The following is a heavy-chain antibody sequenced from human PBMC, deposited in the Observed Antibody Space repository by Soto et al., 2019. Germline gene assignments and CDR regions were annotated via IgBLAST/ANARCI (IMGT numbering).Heavy chain of an antibody. J-gene: IGHJ4*02. CDR1: GGSISSGGYY. Sequence: PSEPLSLTCTVSGGSISSGGYYWSWIRQHPGTGLECIGYFYYSRSTYYNPSLKSRVTISVDTSKNQFSLKLSSVTAADTAVYYCAKYSSGWYFDYWGQGTLVTVSS. V-gene: IGHV4-31*03. D-gene: IGHD6-19*01. CDR3: AKYSSGWYFDY. CDR2: FYYSRST.